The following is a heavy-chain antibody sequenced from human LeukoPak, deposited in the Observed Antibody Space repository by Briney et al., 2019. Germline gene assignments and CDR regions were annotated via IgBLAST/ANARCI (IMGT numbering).Heavy chain of an antibody. V-gene: IGHV4-38-2*02. D-gene: IGHD3-22*01. CDR1: GYSISSGYY. CDR3: ARSVESVGSGYYFSPPLNKYYFDY. CDR2: IYHSGST. J-gene: IGHJ4*02. Sequence: SETLSLTCTVSGYSISSGYYWGWIRQPPGKGLEWIGSIYHSGSTYYNPSLKSRVTISVDTSKNQFSLKLSSVTAADTAVYYCARSVESVGSGYYFSPPLNKYYFDYWGQGTLVTVSS.